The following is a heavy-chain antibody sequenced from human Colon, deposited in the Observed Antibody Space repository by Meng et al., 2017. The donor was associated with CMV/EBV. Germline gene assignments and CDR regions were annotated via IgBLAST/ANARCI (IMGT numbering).Heavy chain of an antibody. CDR2: INSDGSST. Sequence: GESLKISCAASGFTFSSYWMHWVRQAPGKGLVWVSRINSDGSSTSYADSVKGRFTISRDNAKNTLYLQMNSLRAEDTAVYYCARAFRGSYNFDYWGQGTLVTVSS. D-gene: IGHD1-26*01. CDR3: ARAFRGSYNFDY. CDR1: GFTFSSYW. V-gene: IGHV3-74*01. J-gene: IGHJ4*02.